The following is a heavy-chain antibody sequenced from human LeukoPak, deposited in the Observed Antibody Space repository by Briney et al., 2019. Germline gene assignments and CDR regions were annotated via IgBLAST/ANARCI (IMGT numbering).Heavy chain of an antibody. V-gene: IGHV3-21*01. CDR2: ITSGRRYI. J-gene: IGHJ4*02. CDR1: GFTVSNYS. Sequence: GGSLRLSCATSGFTVSNYSMKWLRQAPGRGLEWVSSITSGRRYIYYPDSVKGRFTISRDNAKNSLYLQMNRLRAEDTAVYYCARVLATRRQYYFDYWGQGALVTVSS. D-gene: IGHD2-15*01. CDR3: ARVLATRRQYYFDY.